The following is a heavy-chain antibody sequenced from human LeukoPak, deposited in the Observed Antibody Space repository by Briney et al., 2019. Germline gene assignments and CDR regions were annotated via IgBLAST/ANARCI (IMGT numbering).Heavy chain of an antibody. D-gene: IGHD3-10*01. CDR2: IRYDGSNK. CDR3: AKGYGSGYYYYGMDV. Sequence: GGSLRLSCAASGFTFSSYGMHRVRQAPGKGLEWVAFIRYDGSNKYYADSVKGRFTISRDNSKNTLYLQMNSLRAEGTAVYYCAKGYGSGYYYYGMDVWGQGTTVTVSS. J-gene: IGHJ6*02. V-gene: IGHV3-30*02. CDR1: GFTFSSYG.